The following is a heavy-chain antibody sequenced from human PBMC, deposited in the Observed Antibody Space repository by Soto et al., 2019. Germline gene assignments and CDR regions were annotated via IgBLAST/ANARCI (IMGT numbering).Heavy chain of an antibody. CDR1: GFTFSSYA. Sequence: PGGSLRLSCAASGFTFSSYAMHWVRQAPGKGLEWVAVISYDGSNKYYADSVKGRVTISRDNSKNTLYLQMNSLRAEDTAVYYCGGVDTAMVTESYYFDYWGQGTLVTVSS. V-gene: IGHV3-30-3*01. CDR2: ISYDGSNK. J-gene: IGHJ4*02. CDR3: GGVDTAMVTESYYFDY. D-gene: IGHD5-18*01.